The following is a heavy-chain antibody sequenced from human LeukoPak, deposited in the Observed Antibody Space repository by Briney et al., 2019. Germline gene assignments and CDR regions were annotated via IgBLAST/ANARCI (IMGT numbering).Heavy chain of an antibody. CDR2: ISAYNGNT. D-gene: IGHD3-10*01. CDR3: AIQLWFEGPDAFDI. CDR1: GYTFTSYG. V-gene: IGHV1-18*01. J-gene: IGHJ3*02. Sequence: GASVKVSCKASGYTFTSYGISWVRQAPGQGLEWMGWISAYNGNTNYAQKLQGRVTMTTDTSTSTAYMELRSLRSDDTAVYYCAIQLWFEGPDAFDIWGQGTMVTVSS.